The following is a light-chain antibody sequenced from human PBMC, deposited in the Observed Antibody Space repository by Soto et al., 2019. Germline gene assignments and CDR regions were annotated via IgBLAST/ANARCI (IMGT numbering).Light chain of an antibody. V-gene: IGKV3-15*01. CDR3: QQANDWPPT. CDR1: QAISNN. J-gene: IGKJ1*01. Sequence: RVRTQSPVTLSVSPGERVTLSCRASQAISNNLAWYQQKPGQAPRLLIFDASTRATGIPARFSGSGSGTEFTLTISSLQSEDLAVYYCQQANDWPPTFGQGTRV. CDR2: DAS.